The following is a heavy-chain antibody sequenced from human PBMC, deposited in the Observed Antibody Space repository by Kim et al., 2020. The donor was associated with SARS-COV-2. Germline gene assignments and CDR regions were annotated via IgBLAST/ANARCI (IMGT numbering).Heavy chain of an antibody. CDR2: ISGDGGST. CDR3: AKDTRSLGPSTPYSSGWYGAFDI. CDR1: GFTFDDYA. V-gene: IGHV3-43*02. D-gene: IGHD6-19*01. J-gene: IGHJ3*02. Sequence: GGSLRLSCAASGFTFDDYAMHWVRQAPGKGLEWVSLISGDGGSTYYADSVKGRFTISRDNSKNSLYLQMNSLRTEDTALYYCAKDTRSLGPSTPYSSGWYGAFDIWGQGTMVTVSS.